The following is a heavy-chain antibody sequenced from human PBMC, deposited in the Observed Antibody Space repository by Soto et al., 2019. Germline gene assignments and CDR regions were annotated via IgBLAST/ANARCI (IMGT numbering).Heavy chain of an antibody. J-gene: IGHJ4*02. CDR3: AREAPALYYTDS. CDR1: GLTFSRYG. CDR2: IWYDGSNK. V-gene: IGHV3-33*01. Sequence: QVQLVESGGGVVQPGRSLRLSCAASGLTFSRYGMHWVRQAPGRGLEWVAAIWYDGSNKYYADSVKGRFTISRDNSKNTLYLQMSSLRAEDTAVYYCAREAPALYYTDSWGQGTLVTVSS.